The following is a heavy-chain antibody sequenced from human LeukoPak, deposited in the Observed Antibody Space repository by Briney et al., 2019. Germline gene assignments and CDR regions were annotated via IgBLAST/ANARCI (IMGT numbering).Heavy chain of an antibody. CDR2: FSGSGGST. D-gene: IGHD3-22*01. CDR1: GFTFDDYA. CDR3: AKVYDSSGYYPGGYFQH. V-gene: IGHV3-23*01. J-gene: IGHJ1*01. Sequence: PGRSLRLSCAASGFTFDDYAMHWVRQAPGKGLEWVSAFSGSGGSTYYADSVKGRFTISRDNSKNTLYLQMNSLRAEDTAVYYCAKVYDSSGYYPGGYFQHWGQGTLVTVSS.